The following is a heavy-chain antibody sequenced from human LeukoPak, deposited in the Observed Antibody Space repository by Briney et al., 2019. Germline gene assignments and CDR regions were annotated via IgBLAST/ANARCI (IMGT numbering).Heavy chain of an antibody. CDR3: ARWYDFWSGYYID. Sequence: PGGSLRLSCAASGFTFSTYSMNWVRQAPGKGLRWVSYISSSGSTIYYADSVKGRFTISRDNAKNSLYLQMNSLRAEDTAVYYCARWYDFWSGYYIDWGQGTLVTVSS. J-gene: IGHJ4*02. CDR2: ISSSGSTI. D-gene: IGHD3-3*01. CDR1: GFTFSTYS. V-gene: IGHV3-48*01.